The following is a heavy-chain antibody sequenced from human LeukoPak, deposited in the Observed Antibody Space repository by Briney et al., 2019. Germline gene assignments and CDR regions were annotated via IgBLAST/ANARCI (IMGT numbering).Heavy chain of an antibody. CDR2: IYYSGST. D-gene: IGHD5-18*01. CDR1: GGSISSSSYY. V-gene: IGHV4-39*01. J-gene: IGHJ4*02. CDR3: ARRNPVDTAMAFDY. Sequence: PSETLSLTCTVSGGSISSSSYYWGWIRQPPGKGLEWIGSIYYSGSTYYSPSLKSRVTISVDTSKNQFSLKLSSVTAADTAVYYCARRNPVDTAMAFDYWGQGTLVTVSS.